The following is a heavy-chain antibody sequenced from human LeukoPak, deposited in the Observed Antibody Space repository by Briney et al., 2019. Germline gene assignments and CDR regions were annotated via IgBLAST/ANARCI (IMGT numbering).Heavy chain of an antibody. CDR1: GYSFTSYW. D-gene: IGHD1-26*01. Sequence: GESLKISCKGSGYSFTSYWIGWVRQIPGKGLEWMGIIYPGDSDTRNSPSFQGQVTISADKSTSTAYLKWSSLKASDSARDYCARPGGERGWELLGELGYWGQGTLVTVSS. CDR3: ARPGGERGWELLGELGY. CDR2: IYPGDSDT. V-gene: IGHV5-51*01. J-gene: IGHJ4*02.